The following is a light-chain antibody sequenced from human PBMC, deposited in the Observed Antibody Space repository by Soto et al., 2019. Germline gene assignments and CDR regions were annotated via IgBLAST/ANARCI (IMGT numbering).Light chain of an antibody. J-gene: IGKJ5*01. V-gene: IGKV1-39*01. CDR3: QQYNSYPFT. CDR2: AAS. Sequence: DIQMTQSPSSLSASVGDRVTITCRTSQSISSYLNWYQVKPGKAPKLLIYAASTLESGVPSRFSGSGSGTDFTLTISSLQPEDFATYYCQQYNSYPFTFGQGTRLEIK. CDR1: QSISSY.